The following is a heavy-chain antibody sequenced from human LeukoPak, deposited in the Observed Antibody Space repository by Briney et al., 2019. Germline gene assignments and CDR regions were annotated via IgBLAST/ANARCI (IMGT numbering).Heavy chain of an antibody. D-gene: IGHD3-3*01. V-gene: IGHV4-34*01. Sequence: PSETLSLTCAVYGGSFSGYYWSWIRQPPGKGLEWIGEINHSGSTNYNPSLKSRVTISVDTSKNQFSLKLSSVTAADTAVYYCARLRFLEWLLDYNWFDPWGQGTLVTVSS. J-gene: IGHJ5*02. CDR3: ARLRFLEWLLDYNWFDP. CDR1: GGSFSGYY. CDR2: INHSGST.